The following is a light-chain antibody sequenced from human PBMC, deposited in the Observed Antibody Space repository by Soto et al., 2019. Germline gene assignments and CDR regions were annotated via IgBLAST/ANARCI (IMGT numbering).Light chain of an antibody. CDR1: QSVRSW. V-gene: IGKV1-5*01. CDR2: DAS. J-gene: IGKJ1*01. CDR3: LQDHDDSWT. Sequence: DIQMTQSPSTLSASVGDRVTITCRASQSVRSWLAWYQQKPGRAPKFLIYDASSLESGVPSRFRGSRSGTEFTLTVSSLQPEDFATYYCLQDHDDSWTFGQGTKVDIK.